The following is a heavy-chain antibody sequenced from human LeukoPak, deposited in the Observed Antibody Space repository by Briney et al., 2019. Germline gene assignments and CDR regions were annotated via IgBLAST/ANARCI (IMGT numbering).Heavy chain of an antibody. CDR2: ISYDGNNE. V-gene: IGHV3-30*18. D-gene: IGHD2-2*01. CDR1: GFTFTSYG. CDR3: AKDSLVYCSSTSCHKGYFDY. J-gene: IGHJ4*02. Sequence: GRSLRLSCAASGFTFTSYGMHWVRQAPGKGLEWVAVISYDGNNEYYADSVKGRCTISRDNSKNTLYLQMNSLRTEDTAVYYCAKDSLVYCSSTSCHKGYFDYWGQGTLVTVSA.